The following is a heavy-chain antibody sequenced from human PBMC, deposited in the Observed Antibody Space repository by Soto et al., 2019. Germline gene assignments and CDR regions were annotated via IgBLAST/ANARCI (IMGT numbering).Heavy chain of an antibody. CDR2: IYYSGST. Sequence: QVQLQESGPGLVKPSQTLSLTCTVSGGSISSGGYYWSWIRQHPGKGLEWIGYIYYSGSTYYNPSPKSRVTISVDTSKNQFSLKLRSVTAADTAVYYCARGGRRSPGMDVWGQGTTVTVSS. CDR1: GGSISSGGYY. J-gene: IGHJ6*02. V-gene: IGHV4-31*03. CDR3: ARGGRRSPGMDV.